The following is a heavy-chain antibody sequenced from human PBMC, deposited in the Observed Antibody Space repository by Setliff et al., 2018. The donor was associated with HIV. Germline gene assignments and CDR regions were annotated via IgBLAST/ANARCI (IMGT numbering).Heavy chain of an antibody. Sequence: ASVKVSCKASGYSFTDYFMHWVRQAPGQGLEWMGRVNPNSGDTNYAQKFQGRVTMTRHTSISTAYMELSSLRAEDMAVYYCARGGSGKYDYWGQGTLVTV. CDR3: ARGGSGKYDY. D-gene: IGHD2-15*01. J-gene: IGHJ4*02. CDR1: GYSFTDYF. CDR2: VNPNSGDT. V-gene: IGHV1-2*06.